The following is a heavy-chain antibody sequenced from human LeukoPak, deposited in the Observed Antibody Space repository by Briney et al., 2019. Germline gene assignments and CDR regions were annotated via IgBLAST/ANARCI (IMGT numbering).Heavy chain of an antibody. CDR2: INSDGSST. J-gene: IGHJ4*02. Sequence: GGPLRLSCAACGFTFSSYWMHWVRQAPGKGLVWVSRINSDGSSTSYADSVKGRFTISRDNAKNTLYLQMNSLRAEDTAVYYCARGSGYSYGAVGYWGQGALVTISS. V-gene: IGHV3-74*01. D-gene: IGHD5-18*01. CDR1: GFTFSSYW. CDR3: ARGSGYSYGAVGY.